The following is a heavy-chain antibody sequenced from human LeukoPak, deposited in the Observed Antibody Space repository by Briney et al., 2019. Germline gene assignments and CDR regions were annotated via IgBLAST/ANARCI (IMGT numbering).Heavy chain of an antibody. V-gene: IGHV3-30*04. Sequence: GGSLRLSCAASGFTFSSYAMHGLRQAPGKGLEWVAVISYDGSNKYYADSVKGRFTISRDNSKNTLYLQMNSLRAEDTAVYYCARDGRGEDIVATITFDYWGQGTLVTVSS. D-gene: IGHD5-12*01. J-gene: IGHJ4*02. CDR1: GFTFSSYA. CDR2: ISYDGSNK. CDR3: ARDGRGEDIVATITFDY.